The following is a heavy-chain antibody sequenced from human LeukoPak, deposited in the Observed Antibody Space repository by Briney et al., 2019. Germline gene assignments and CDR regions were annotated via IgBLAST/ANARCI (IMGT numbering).Heavy chain of an antibody. V-gene: IGHV3-11*04. CDR1: GFFFDEYY. Sequence: GGSLRLSCVASGFFFDEYYMTWIRQAPGKGLEWIAYSGTSTIYYADSVKGRFTISRDNAKNSLYLQMNSLRAEDTAVYYCARPSLVRCLDYWGQGTLVTVSS. J-gene: IGHJ4*02. D-gene: IGHD6-13*01. CDR2: SGTSTI. CDR3: ARPSLVRCLDY.